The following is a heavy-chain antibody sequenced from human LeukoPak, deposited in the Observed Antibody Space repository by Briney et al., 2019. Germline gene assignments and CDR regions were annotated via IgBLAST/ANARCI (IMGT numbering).Heavy chain of an antibody. V-gene: IGHV1-2*02. D-gene: IGHD6-19*01. Sequence: GASVKVSCKAFGYTFTSNYMHWVRQAPGQGLEWMGWINPNSGGTNYAQKFQGRVTMTRDTSISTAYMELSRLRSDDTAVYYCARGTRSSGSLRYWGQGTLVTVSS. CDR1: GYTFTSNY. CDR2: INPNSGGT. CDR3: ARGTRSSGSLRY. J-gene: IGHJ4*02.